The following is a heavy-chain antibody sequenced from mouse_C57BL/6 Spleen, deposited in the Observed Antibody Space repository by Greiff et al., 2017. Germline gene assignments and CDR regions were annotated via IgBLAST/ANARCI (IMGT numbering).Heavy chain of an antibody. CDR3: AREVGSSYPYWYFDV. Sequence: QVQLQQPGTELVKPGASVKLSCKASGYTFTSYWMHWVKQRPGQGLEWIGNINPSNGGTNYNEKFKSKATLTVDKSSSTAYMQLSSLTSEDSAVYYCAREVGSSYPYWYFDVWGTGTTVTVSA. CDR2: INPSNGGT. V-gene: IGHV1-53*01. D-gene: IGHD1-1*01. J-gene: IGHJ1*03. CDR1: GYTFTSYW.